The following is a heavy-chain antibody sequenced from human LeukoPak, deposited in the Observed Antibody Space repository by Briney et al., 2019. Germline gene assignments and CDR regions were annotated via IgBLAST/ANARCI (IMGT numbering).Heavy chain of an antibody. CDR2: MSYDGSNK. CDR1: GFTFSNYG. J-gene: IGHJ4*02. Sequence: PGGSLRLSCAASGFTFSNYGMHWVRQAPGKGLEWVAVMSYDGSNKYYADSMKGRFTISRDNSKNTLYLQMNSLRVEDTAVYYCTKGVLGGTQSVSAGLDSWGQGTLVTVSS. D-gene: IGHD3-16*01. V-gene: IGHV3-30*18. CDR3: TKGVLGGTQSVSAGLDS.